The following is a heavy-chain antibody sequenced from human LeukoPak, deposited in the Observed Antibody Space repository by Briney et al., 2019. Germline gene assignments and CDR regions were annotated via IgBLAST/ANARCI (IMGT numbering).Heavy chain of an antibody. J-gene: IGHJ4*02. D-gene: IGHD3-10*01. CDR2: ISYDGSNQ. Sequence: GRSLRLSCAASGFTFSSYAMHWVRQAPGKGLEWVTLISYDGSNQYYADSVKGRFTISRDNSKNTLYLQMNSLRAEDTAIYYCARARLAFGSGEPGYWGQGTLVTVSS. V-gene: IGHV3-30*04. CDR3: ARARLAFGSGEPGY. CDR1: GFTFSSYA.